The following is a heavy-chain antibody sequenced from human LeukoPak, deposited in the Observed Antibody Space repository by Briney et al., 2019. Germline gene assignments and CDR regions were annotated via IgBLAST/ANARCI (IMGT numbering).Heavy chain of an antibody. Sequence: GRSLRLSCAVAGFSFSSYGMHWVSQAAGKGLEWVAVIWYDGSKTYYADSVKGRFTISRDSSKKTLYLQMNGLRAEDTAVYYCARDGNYRFDYWGQGTLVTVSS. CDR3: ARDGNYRFDY. J-gene: IGHJ4*02. D-gene: IGHD3-16*02. V-gene: IGHV3-33*01. CDR1: GFSFSSYG. CDR2: IWYDGSKT.